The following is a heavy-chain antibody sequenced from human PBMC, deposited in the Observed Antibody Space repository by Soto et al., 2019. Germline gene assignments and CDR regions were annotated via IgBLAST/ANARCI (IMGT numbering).Heavy chain of an antibody. Sequence: ASVKVSCKASGYTFTSYDINWVRQATGQGLEWMGWMNPNSGNTGYAQKFQGRVTMTRSTSISTAYMELSSLRSEDTAVYYCARGRGGYYNFVYYYYGMDVWGQGTTVTVSS. CDR2: MNPNSGNT. V-gene: IGHV1-8*01. D-gene: IGHD3-3*01. CDR3: ARGRGGYYNFVYYYYGMDV. CDR1: GYTFTSYD. J-gene: IGHJ6*02.